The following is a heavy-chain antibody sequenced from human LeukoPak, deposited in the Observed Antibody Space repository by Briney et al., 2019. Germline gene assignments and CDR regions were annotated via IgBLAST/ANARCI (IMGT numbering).Heavy chain of an antibody. D-gene: IGHD2-15*01. V-gene: IGHV3-30*18. CDR2: ISYDGSNK. CDR1: GFTFSGYG. Sequence: PGRSLRFSCVASGFTFSGYGMHWVRQAPGKGLDGVAVISYDGSNKYYADSVKGRFTISRDNSKNTLYLQVNRLRAEDTAVYYCAKGGPYCSGGSCLSYFDSWGQGTLVTVSS. J-gene: IGHJ4*02. CDR3: AKGGPYCSGGSCLSYFDS.